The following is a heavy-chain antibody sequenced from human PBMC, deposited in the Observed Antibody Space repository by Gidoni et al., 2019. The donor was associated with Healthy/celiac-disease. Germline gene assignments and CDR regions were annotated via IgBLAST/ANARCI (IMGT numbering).Heavy chain of an antibody. CDR2: IKSKTDGGTT. J-gene: IGHJ4*02. CDR1: GFTFSHAW. CDR3: TTVGYSSGWYLTRMFDY. Sequence: EVQLVESGGGLVKPGGSLRLSCAASGFTFSHAWMNWVRQAPGKGLEWVGRIKSKTDGGTTDYAAPVKGRFTISRDDSKNTLYLQMNSLKTEDTAVYYCTTVGYSSGWYLTRMFDYWGQGTLVTVSS. V-gene: IGHV3-15*07. D-gene: IGHD6-19*01.